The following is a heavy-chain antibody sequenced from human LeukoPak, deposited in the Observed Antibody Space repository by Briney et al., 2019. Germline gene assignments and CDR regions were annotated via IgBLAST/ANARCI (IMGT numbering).Heavy chain of an antibody. CDR3: ARGHRGWSTPYYFDF. J-gene: IGHJ4*02. D-gene: IGHD2-15*01. Sequence: SETLSLTCAVYGGSFSGYYWSWIRQPPGKGLEWIGEINHSGSTNYNPSLKSRVTISVDTSKNQFSLRLNSVTAADTAIYYCARGHRGWSTPYYFDFWGQGTLVTVSS. CDR1: GGSFSGYY. CDR2: INHSGST. V-gene: IGHV4-34*01.